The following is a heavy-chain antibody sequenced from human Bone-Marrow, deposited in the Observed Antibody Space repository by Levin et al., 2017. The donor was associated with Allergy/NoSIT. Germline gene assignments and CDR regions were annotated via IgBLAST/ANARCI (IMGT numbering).Heavy chain of an antibody. CDR1: GFVFDDYA. J-gene: IGHJ4*02. Sequence: GGSLRLSCAASGFVFDDYAMRWVRLAPGRGLEWVSGVSWDSHNIDYADSVRGRFTISRDNARNSLYLQMNSLRPEDTAFYYCAKVGDITGTTSTYYDSWGQGTLVTVSS. D-gene: IGHD1-14*01. CDR3: AKVGDITGTTSTYYDS. V-gene: IGHV3-9*01. CDR2: VSWDSHNI.